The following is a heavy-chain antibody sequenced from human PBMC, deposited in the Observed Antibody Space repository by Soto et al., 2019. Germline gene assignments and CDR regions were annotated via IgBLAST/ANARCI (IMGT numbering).Heavy chain of an antibody. J-gene: IGHJ4*02. Sequence: GVLRLSCAASGFTFTTYIMAWVRQAPGKGLEWISYISGSGGTIHYADSVKGRFTISRDNAKSSVFLQMNGLRDEDTAVYYCVSVKGILLAEASFDSWGRGALVTVSS. D-gene: IGHD2-15*01. V-gene: IGHV3-48*02. CDR1: GFTFTTYI. CDR3: VSVKGILLAEASFDS. CDR2: ISGSGGTI.